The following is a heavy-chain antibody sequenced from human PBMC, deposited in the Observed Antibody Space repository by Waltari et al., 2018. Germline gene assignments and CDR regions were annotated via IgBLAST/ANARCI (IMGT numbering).Heavy chain of an antibody. CDR1: GGPISSYY. D-gene: IGHD6-13*01. CDR2: IYYSGST. CDR3: ASTYSSSWGEYFDY. V-gene: IGHV4-59*08. J-gene: IGHJ4*02. Sequence: QVQLQESGPGLVKPSETLSLTCTVPGGPISSYYWSWIRQPPGKGLEWIGYIYYSGSTNYNPSLKSRVTISVDTSKNQFSLKLSSVTAADTAVYYCASTYSSSWGEYFDYWGQGTLVTVSS.